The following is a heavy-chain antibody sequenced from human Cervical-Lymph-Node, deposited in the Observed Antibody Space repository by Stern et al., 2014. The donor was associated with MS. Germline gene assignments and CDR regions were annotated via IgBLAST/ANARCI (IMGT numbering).Heavy chain of an antibody. CDR2: ISYDGNHK. CDR3: ARDYEDTSMLFDH. CDR1: GFTFSSYG. Sequence: QVQLVQSGGAVVQSGRSLRLSCAASGFTFSSYGMPWVRQAPGKGLEWVTVISYDGNHKYYAASVKGRFTISRDNSKNTLHLQMNSVTPDDTAIYYCARDYEDTSMLFDHWGQGTLVTVSS. D-gene: IGHD2-8*01. J-gene: IGHJ4*02. V-gene: IGHV3-30*03.